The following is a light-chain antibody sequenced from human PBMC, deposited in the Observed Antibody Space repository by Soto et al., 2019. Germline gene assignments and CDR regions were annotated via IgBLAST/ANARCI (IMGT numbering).Light chain of an antibody. J-gene: IGKJ1*01. CDR3: LQYNQWVWT. V-gene: IGKV3-15*01. Sequence: IEMTQSPATRSVSPGETVTLSCRASQSARIYLAWYQQKPGRTPRLLIQGASTRAPGVPARFSGSGSGTDFTLTISSLQSEDSAIYYCLQYNQWVWTFGQGTKLEI. CDR2: GAS. CDR1: QSARIY.